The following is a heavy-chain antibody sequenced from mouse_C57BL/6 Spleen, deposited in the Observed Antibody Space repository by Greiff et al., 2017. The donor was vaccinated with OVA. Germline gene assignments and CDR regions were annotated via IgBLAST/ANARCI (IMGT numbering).Heavy chain of an antibody. V-gene: IGHV1-39*01. CDR3: ARGDYGSSYWYFDV. J-gene: IGHJ1*03. CDR2: INPNYGTT. D-gene: IGHD1-1*01. Sequence: LVESGPELVKPGASVKIPCKASGYSFTDYNMNWVKQSNGKSLEWIGVINPNYGTTSYNQKFKGKATLTVDQSSSTAYMQLNSLTSEDSAVYYCARGDYGSSYWYFDVWGTGTTVTVSS. CDR1: GYSFTDYN.